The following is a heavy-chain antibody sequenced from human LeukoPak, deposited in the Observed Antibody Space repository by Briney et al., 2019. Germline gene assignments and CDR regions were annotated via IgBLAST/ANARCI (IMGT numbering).Heavy chain of an antibody. D-gene: IGHD3-22*01. Sequence: PGGSLRLSCAASGFPFSDYWMTWVRQAPGKGLEWVASIKKDGSEENSVDSVKGRFTISRDNAKNSLYLQMNSLRAEDTAVYYCARAGRHSLGYYWLYWGQGSLVTVSS. V-gene: IGHV3-7*01. J-gene: IGHJ4*02. CDR2: IKKDGSEE. CDR3: ARAGRHSLGYYWLY. CDR1: GFPFSDYW.